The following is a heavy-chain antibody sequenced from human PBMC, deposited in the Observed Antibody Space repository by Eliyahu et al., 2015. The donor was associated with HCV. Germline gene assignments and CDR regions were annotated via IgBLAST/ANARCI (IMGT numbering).Heavy chain of an antibody. CDR3: ARDIAHYYDSSGYSNYYYGMDV. D-gene: IGHD3-22*01. V-gene: IGHV3-21*01. CDR2: INSSSSYI. CDR1: GFTFSSYS. Sequence: EVQLVESGGGLVKPGGSLRLSCAASGFTFSSYSXXWVRQAPGKGLEWVSSINSSSSYIYYADSVKGRFTISRDNAKNSLYLQMXSLRAEDTAVYYCARDIAHYYDSSGYSNYYYGMDVWGQGTTVTVSS. J-gene: IGHJ6*02.